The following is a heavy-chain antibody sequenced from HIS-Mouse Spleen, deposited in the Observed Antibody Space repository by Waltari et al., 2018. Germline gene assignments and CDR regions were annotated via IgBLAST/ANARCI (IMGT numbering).Heavy chain of an antibody. D-gene: IGHD3-9*01. V-gene: IGHV3-21*01. CDR1: GFTFSSYS. J-gene: IGHJ4*02. CDR3: ASLYYDILTGYYRDY. CDR2: ISSSSSYR. Sequence: EVQLVESGGGLVKPGGSLRLSCAASGFTFSSYSMNWVRQAPGKGLGWGSAISSSSSYRYYADSVKGRFTISRDNAKNSLYLQMNSLRAEDTAVYYCASLYYDILTGYYRDYWGQGTLVTVSS.